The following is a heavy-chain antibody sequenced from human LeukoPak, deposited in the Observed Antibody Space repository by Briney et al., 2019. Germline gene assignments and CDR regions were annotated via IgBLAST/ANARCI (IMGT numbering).Heavy chain of an antibody. J-gene: IGHJ4*02. CDR3: ARGKIIYGYFDY. V-gene: IGHV3-48*04. D-gene: IGHD5-18*01. CDR2: ISGSSSAI. CDR1: GFTFTSYS. Sequence: GGSLRLSCAASGFTFTSYSMNWVRQAPGKGLEWVSYISGSSSAIHYADSVKGRFTISRDNANNSLYLQMNSLRAEDTAVYYCARGKIIYGYFDYWGQGTLVTVSS.